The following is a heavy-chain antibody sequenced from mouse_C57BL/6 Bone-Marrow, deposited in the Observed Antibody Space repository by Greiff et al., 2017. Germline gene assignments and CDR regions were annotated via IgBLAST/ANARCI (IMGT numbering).Heavy chain of an antibody. J-gene: IGHJ4*01. Sequence: VQLQQPGAELVMPGASVKLSCKASGYTFTSYWMHWVKQRPGQGLEWIGEIDPSDSYTNYNQKFKGKSTLTVDKSSSTAYMQRSSLTSEDSAVYYCAREEFITTVVAPYYYAMDYWGQGTSVTVSS. CDR1: GYTFTSYW. V-gene: IGHV1-69*01. CDR2: IDPSDSYT. CDR3: AREEFITTVVAPYYYAMDY. D-gene: IGHD1-1*01.